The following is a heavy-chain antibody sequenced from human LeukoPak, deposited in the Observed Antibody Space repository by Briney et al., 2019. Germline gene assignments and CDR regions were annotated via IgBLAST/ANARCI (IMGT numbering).Heavy chain of an antibody. CDR3: ARDAAAAVAGMIDY. V-gene: IGHV3-33*01. CDR1: GFAFSSYG. Sequence: GGSRRLSSAASGFAFSSYGIHWVRQAPGEWLEWVAVIWYDGSNKYYADAVKRRFTTSRENSKNTLYLQMNSLRAEDTAVYYCARDAAAAVAGMIDYWGQGTLVTVSS. CDR2: IWYDGSNK. J-gene: IGHJ4*02. D-gene: IGHD6-19*01.